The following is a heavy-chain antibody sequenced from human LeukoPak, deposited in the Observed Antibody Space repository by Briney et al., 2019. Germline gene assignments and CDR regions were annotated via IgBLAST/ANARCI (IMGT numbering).Heavy chain of an antibody. J-gene: IGHJ3*02. D-gene: IGHD6-13*01. V-gene: IGHV3-21*03. CDR3: AKDLYTSSWNQNGAFDI. CDR2: ISSSSSYL. CDR1: GFTVDSNY. Sequence: GGSLRLSCAASGFTVDSNYLSWVRQAPGKGLEWVSFISSSSSYLYYADSVKGRFTISRDNAKNSLYLQMNSLRAEDTAVYYCAKDLYTSSWNQNGAFDIWGQGTMVTVSS.